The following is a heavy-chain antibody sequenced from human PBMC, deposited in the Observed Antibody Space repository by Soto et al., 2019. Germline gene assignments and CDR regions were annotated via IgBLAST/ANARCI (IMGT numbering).Heavy chain of an antibody. J-gene: IGHJ4*02. D-gene: IGHD2-15*01. Sequence: TLSLTCAVSGGSISSGGYSWSWIRQPPGKGLEWIGYIYHSGSTYYNPSLKSRVTISVDRSKNQFSLKLSSVTAADTAVYYCARGQVVAAQHWGQGTLVTVS. CDR2: IYHSGST. V-gene: IGHV4-30-2*01. CDR1: GGSISSGGYS. CDR3: ARGQVVAAQH.